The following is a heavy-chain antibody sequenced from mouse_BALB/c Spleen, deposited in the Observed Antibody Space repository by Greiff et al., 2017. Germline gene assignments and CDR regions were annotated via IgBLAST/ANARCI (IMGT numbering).Heavy chain of an antibody. CDR1: GYAFTNYW. Sequence: QVQLKQSGAELVRPGTSVKISCKASGYAFTNYWLGWVKQRPGHGLEWIGDIYPGSGNTYYNEKFKGKATLTADKSSSTAYMQLSSLTSEDSALYFCARGGSWFAYWGQGTLVTVSA. J-gene: IGHJ3*01. CDR2: IYPGSGNT. CDR3: ARGGSWFAY. V-gene: IGHV1-63*01.